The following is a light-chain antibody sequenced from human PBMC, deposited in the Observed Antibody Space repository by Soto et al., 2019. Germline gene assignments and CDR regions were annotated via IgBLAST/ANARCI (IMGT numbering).Light chain of an antibody. J-gene: IGLJ1*01. Sequence: QSVLTPPSSVSGSPGQSITISYAGTSIDIGAYNFVSWYQQHPGKAPKFMIYDVSIRPSGVSNRFSGSKSGNTASLTISGLQAEDEADYYCSSYTSSSRYVFGTGTKVTVL. CDR3: SSYTSSSRYV. CDR2: DVS. CDR1: SIDIGAYNF. V-gene: IGLV2-14*01.